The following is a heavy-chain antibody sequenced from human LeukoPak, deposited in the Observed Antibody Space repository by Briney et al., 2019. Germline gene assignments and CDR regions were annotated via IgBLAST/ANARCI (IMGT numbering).Heavy chain of an antibody. Sequence: PGGSLRLSCAASGFTFSSYSMNWVRQAPGKGLEWVSSISSSSSYIYYADSVKGRFTISRDNAKNSLYLQMNSLRAEDTAVYYCARGDSSSWYDFDYWGQGTLVTVS. J-gene: IGHJ4*02. D-gene: IGHD6-13*01. CDR3: ARGDSSSWYDFDY. CDR1: GFTFSSYS. V-gene: IGHV3-21*01. CDR2: ISSSSSYI.